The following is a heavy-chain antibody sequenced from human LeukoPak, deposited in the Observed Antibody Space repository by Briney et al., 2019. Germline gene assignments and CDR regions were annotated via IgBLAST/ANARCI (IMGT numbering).Heavy chain of an antibody. J-gene: IGHJ6*03. CDR1: GFTFSSYW. CDR2: IKQDGSEK. Sequence: GGSLRLSCAASGFTFSSYWMSWVRQAPGKGLEWVANIKQDGSEKYYVDSVKGRFTISRDNAKNSLYLQMNSLRAEDTAVYYCARGTVLLWFGESYGYMDVWGKGTTVTVSS. V-gene: IGHV3-7*01. CDR3: ARGTVLLWFGESYGYMDV. D-gene: IGHD3-10*01.